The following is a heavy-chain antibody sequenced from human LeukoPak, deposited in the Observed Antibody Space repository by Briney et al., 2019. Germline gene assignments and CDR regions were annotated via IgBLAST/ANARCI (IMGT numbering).Heavy chain of an antibody. Sequence: GSLRLSCAASGFTFSSYAMHWVRQAPGKGLEWIGSIYYSGSTYYNPSLKSRVTISVDTSKNQFSLKLSSVTAADTAVYYCARDPQRWFDPWGQGTLVTVSS. V-gene: IGHV4-39*07. CDR2: IYYSGST. J-gene: IGHJ5*02. CDR3: ARDPQRWFDP. CDR1: GFTFSSYA.